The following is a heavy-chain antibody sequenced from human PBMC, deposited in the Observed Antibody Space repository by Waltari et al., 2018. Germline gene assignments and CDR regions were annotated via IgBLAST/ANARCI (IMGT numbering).Heavy chain of an antibody. Sequence: QVQLQESGPGLVKPSGTLSLTCIVSGDSIAPYYWPWIRQSAEKGLEWIGRIDASGTRNYNPSLKSRVTMSVDTSKNQFFLNLQSVTAADTAVYYCARGWWSADYTGDAFDVWAKGQRSPSLQ. CDR1: GDSIAPYY. CDR3: ARGWWSADYTGDAFDV. J-gene: IGHJ3*01. CDR2: IDASGTR. D-gene: IGHD3-3*01. V-gene: IGHV4-4*07.